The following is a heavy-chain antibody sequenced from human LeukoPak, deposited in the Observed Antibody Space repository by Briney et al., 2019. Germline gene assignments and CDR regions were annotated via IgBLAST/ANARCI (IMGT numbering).Heavy chain of an antibody. Sequence: ASVKVSCKASGYTFTSYAMNWVRQAPGQGLEWMGWINTNTGNPTYAQGFTGRFVFSLDTSVSTAYLQISSLKAEDTAVYYCARGEVGPLRYWTTPNDPHAFDIWGQGTMVTVSS. CDR3: ARGEVGPLRYWTTPNDPHAFDI. CDR1: GYTFTSYA. J-gene: IGHJ3*02. V-gene: IGHV7-4-1*02. D-gene: IGHD3-9*01. CDR2: INTNTGNP.